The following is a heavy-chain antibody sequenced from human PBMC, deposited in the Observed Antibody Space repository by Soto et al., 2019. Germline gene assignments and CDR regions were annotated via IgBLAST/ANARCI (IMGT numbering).Heavy chain of an antibody. Sequence: QVQLVQFGAEVKKPGSSVKVSCKASGGTFSSYAISWVRQAPGQGLEWMGGIIPIFATANYAQKFQGRVMITVDESTSTADMELSSLRSEDTAVYYGARSVSFRDQLLKRGMDVWGQGTTVTVSS. CDR2: IIPIFATA. V-gene: IGHV1-69*01. CDR3: ARSVSFRDQLLKRGMDV. J-gene: IGHJ6*02. D-gene: IGHD1-26*01. CDR1: GGTFSSYA.